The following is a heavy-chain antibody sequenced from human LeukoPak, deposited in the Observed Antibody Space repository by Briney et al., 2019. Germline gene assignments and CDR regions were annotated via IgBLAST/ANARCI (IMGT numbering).Heavy chain of an antibody. D-gene: IGHD3-16*01. CDR1: GVSISNYY. J-gene: IGHJ4*02. CDR2: IYYSGST. V-gene: IGHV4-59*01. Sequence: PSETLSLTCTVSGVSISNYYWGWIRQPPGKGLEWIGYIYYSGSTDYNPSLKSRVTMSLDTSKNQFSLKLSSVTAADTALYYCARAVISFGAAVAKGFDCWGQGTLVTVSS. CDR3: ARAVISFGAAVAKGFDC.